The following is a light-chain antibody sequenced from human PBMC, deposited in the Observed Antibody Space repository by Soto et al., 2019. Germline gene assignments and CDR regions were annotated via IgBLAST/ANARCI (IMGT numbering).Light chain of an antibody. CDR2: ANY. CDR3: QSYDTTVSGAVV. V-gene: IGLV1-40*01. J-gene: IGLJ2*01. CDR1: SSNIGASYD. Sequence: QAVVTQPPSVSGAPGQRVTISCTGSSSNIGASYDVHWYQHLPGTAPKLLIYANYNRPSGVPDRFSGSKSGTSASLAITGLQAEDEADYYCQSYDTTVSGAVVFGGGTKLTVL.